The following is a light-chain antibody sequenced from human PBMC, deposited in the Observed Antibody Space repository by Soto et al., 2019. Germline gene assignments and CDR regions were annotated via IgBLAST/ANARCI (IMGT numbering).Light chain of an antibody. CDR2: EVS. CDR3: SSYTSSSTSWV. J-gene: IGLJ1*01. Sequence: QSALTQPPSVSGSPGQSVTMSCTGTSSDVGSYNRVSWYQQPPGTAPKLMIYEVSNRPSGVPDRFSGSKSGNTASLTISGLQAEDEADYYCSSYTSSSTSWVFGTGTQLTVL. CDR1: SSDVGSYNR. V-gene: IGLV2-18*02.